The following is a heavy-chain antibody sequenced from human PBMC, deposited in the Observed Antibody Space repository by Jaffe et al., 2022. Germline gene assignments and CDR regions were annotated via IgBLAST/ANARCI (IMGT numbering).Heavy chain of an antibody. D-gene: IGHD3-10*01. V-gene: IGHV3-23*01. Sequence: EVQLLESGGGLVQPGGSLRLSCAASGFTFSSYAMSWVRQAPGKGLEWVSAISGSGGSTYYADSVKGRFTISRDNSKNTLYLQMNSLRAEDTAVYYCAKDLPVRFRELSSDWFDPWGQGTLVTVSS. J-gene: IGHJ5*02. CDR3: AKDLPVRFRELSSDWFDP. CDR1: GFTFSSYA. CDR2: ISGSGGST.